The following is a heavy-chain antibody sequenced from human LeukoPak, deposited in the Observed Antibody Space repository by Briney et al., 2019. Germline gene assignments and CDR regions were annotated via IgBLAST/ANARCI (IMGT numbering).Heavy chain of an antibody. J-gene: IGHJ4*02. Sequence: ASVKVSCKASGYTFTSYGISWVRQAPGQGLEWMGWISAYNGNANYAQNLQGRVTMTTDTSTRIAYMELRSLGSDDTAVYYCARLWFGELAFDYWGQGTLVTVSS. D-gene: IGHD3-10*01. CDR2: ISAYNGNA. CDR1: GYTFTSYG. V-gene: IGHV1-18*01. CDR3: ARLWFGELAFDY.